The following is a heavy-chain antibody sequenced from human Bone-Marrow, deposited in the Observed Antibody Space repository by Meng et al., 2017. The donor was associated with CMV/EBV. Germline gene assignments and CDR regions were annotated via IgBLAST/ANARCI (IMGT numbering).Heavy chain of an antibody. CDR2: IKTKNEGETT. CDR3: TTALLIVAAPVDF. CDR1: GFTFSRAW. Sequence: GGSLRLSCAVSGFTFSRAWMSWVRQAPGKGPEWVGRIKTKNEGETTYYAAPVKGRFTISRDDSKNTLFLQMNSLKTEDTAVYYCTTALLIVAAPVDFWGPGTLVTVSS. J-gene: IGHJ4*02. D-gene: IGHD5-12*01. V-gene: IGHV3-15*01.